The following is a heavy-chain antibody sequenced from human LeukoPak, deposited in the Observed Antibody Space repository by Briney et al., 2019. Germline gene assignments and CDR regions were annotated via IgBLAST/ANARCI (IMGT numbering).Heavy chain of an antibody. Sequence: PGGSLRLSCAASGFSFSSYSMHWVRQAPGKGLEWVAIISDDGSYKSYADSVKGRFTISRDYSYNTLYLQMKSLRTDDTAVYYCARDRYSTTCFDYWGQGTLVTVSS. CDR3: ARDRYSTTCFDY. CDR2: ISDDGSYK. CDR1: GFSFSSYS. D-gene: IGHD6-13*01. V-gene: IGHV3-30*04. J-gene: IGHJ4*02.